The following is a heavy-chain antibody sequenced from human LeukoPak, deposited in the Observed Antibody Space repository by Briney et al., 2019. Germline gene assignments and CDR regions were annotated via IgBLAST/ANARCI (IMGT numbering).Heavy chain of an antibody. V-gene: IGHV3-7*01. CDR1: GFTFSNYW. CDR3: ARDKVTH. J-gene: IGHJ4*02. CDR2: INNDGSEK. Sequence: GGSLRLSCAASGFTFSNYWMSWVRQAPGKGLEWVAHINNDGSEKYFVDSVKGRFTISRDNAKNSLYLQMNSLRVEDTAVYYCARDKVTHWGQRNLVTGPS.